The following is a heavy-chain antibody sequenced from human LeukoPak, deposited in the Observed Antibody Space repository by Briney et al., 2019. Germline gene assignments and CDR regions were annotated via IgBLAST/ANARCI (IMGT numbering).Heavy chain of an antibody. CDR3: ARDADYGGNSETWLNWFDP. CDR2: IYYSGST. D-gene: IGHD4-23*01. V-gene: IGHV4-59*12. CDR1: GGSISSYY. Sequence: PSETLSLTCTVSGGSISSYYWSWIRQPPGKGLEWIGYIYYSGSTNYNPSLKSRVTISVDTSKNQFSLKLSSVTAADTAVYYCARDADYGGNSETWLNWFDPWGQGTLVTVSS. J-gene: IGHJ5*02.